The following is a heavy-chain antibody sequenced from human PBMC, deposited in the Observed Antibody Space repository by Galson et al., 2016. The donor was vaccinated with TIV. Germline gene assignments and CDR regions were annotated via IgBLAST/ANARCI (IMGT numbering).Heavy chain of an antibody. CDR3: ARSGDYGDY. CDR1: GYTFTSYD. CDR2: MNPNSGNT. D-gene: IGHD4-17*01. V-gene: IGHV1-8*02. J-gene: IGHJ4*02. Sequence: SVKVSCKASGYTFTSYDINWVRQATGQGLEWMGWMNPNSGNTGYAQKFRGRVAMTRNTSVRTAYMERSSLRSEDTAVYYCARSGDYGDYWGQGTLVTVSS.